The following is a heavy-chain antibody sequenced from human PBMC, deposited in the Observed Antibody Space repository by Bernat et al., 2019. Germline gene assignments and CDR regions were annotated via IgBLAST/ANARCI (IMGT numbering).Heavy chain of an antibody. J-gene: IGHJ6*02. Sequence: QVQLVESGGGVVQPGRSLRLSCAASGFTFSSYAMHWVRQAPGKGLEWVAVISYDGSNQYYADSVKGRFTISRDNSKNTLYLQMNSLRAEDTAVYYCARDLRWFGDGMDVWGQGTTVTVSS. CDR1: GFTFSSYA. D-gene: IGHD3-10*01. V-gene: IGHV3-30-3*01. CDR2: ISYDGSNQ. CDR3: ARDLRWFGDGMDV.